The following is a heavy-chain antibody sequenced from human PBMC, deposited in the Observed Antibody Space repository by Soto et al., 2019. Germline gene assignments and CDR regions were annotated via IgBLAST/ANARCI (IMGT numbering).Heavy chain of an antibody. CDR2: IYYSGST. J-gene: IGHJ6*02. CDR1: GGSISSSSYY. CDR3: ARLSDYYYYGMDV. Sequence: SETLSLTCTVSGGSISSSSYYWGWIRQPPGKGLEWIASIYYSGSTYYNPSLKSRVTISVDTSKNQFSLKLSSVTAADTAVYYCARLSDYYYYGMDVCGQGTTVTVSS. V-gene: IGHV4-39*01.